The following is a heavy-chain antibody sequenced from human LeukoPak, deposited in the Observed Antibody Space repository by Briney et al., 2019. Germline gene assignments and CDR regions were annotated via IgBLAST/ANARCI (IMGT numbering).Heavy chain of an antibody. V-gene: IGHV1-2*02. Sequence: GASVKVSCKTSGYSFTSYNLHWVRQAPGQGLEWMGWINPNSGGTNYAQKFQGRVTMTRDTSISTAYMELSRLRSDDTAVYYCARDSPEWDYWGQGTLVTVSS. CDR3: ARDSPEWDY. CDR1: GYSFTSYN. CDR2: INPNSGGT. D-gene: IGHD3-3*01. J-gene: IGHJ4*02.